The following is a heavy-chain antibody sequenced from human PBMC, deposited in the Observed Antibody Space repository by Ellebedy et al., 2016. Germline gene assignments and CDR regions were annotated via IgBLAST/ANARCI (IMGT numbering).Heavy chain of an antibody. Sequence: SETLSLTCTVSGGSINNYYWSWIRQAPGKGLEWLGYVSNTGGTNYNPSLKSRVTISVDTSKNQFSLKLNSISAADTGVYYCARGLTGYLNWFDPWGQGTLVTVSS. V-gene: IGHV4-59*01. CDR3: ARGLTGYLNWFDP. CDR1: GGSINNYY. J-gene: IGHJ5*02. D-gene: IGHD3-9*01. CDR2: VSNTGGT.